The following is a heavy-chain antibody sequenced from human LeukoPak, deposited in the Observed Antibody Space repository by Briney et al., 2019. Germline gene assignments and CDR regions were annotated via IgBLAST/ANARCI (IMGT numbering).Heavy chain of an antibody. Sequence: GESLKISCKGSGYSFTSYWIGWVRQMPGKGLEWMGIIYPGDSDTRYGPSFQGQVTISADKSISTAYLQWSSLKASDTAMYYCARPYCSSTSCYGYFDYWGQGTLVTVSS. CDR2: IYPGDSDT. D-gene: IGHD2-2*01. CDR3: ARPYCSSTSCYGYFDY. V-gene: IGHV5-51*01. J-gene: IGHJ4*02. CDR1: GYSFTSYW.